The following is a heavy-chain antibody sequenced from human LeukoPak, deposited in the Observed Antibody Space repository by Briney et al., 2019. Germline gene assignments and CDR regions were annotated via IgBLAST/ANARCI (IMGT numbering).Heavy chain of an antibody. CDR3: TRGAYSSGPFDP. CDR1: GFTFSSYW. D-gene: IGHD6-19*01. Sequence: PGGSMRLSCSASGFTFSSYWMHWVRQAPGKGLVWVSRINSDGSSTSYADSVKGRFTISRDNAKNTLYLQMNSLRAEDTAVYHCTRGAYSSGPFDPWGQGTLVSVSS. J-gene: IGHJ5*02. V-gene: IGHV3-74*01. CDR2: INSDGSST.